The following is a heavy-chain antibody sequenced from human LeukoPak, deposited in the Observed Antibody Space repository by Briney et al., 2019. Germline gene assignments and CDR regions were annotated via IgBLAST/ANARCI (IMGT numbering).Heavy chain of an antibody. CDR2: ISYNGST. Sequence: SETLSLTCTVSGCSFNNYYWSWVRQAPGKGLEWIGDISYNGSTNYYPSPGSRVPSSVDTCKNQFSLQLTSVTVADTDMYSCARYYYGDSWFDPWGQGTLVTVSS. CDR3: ARYYYGDSWFDP. V-gene: IGHV4-59*01. J-gene: IGHJ5*02. CDR1: GCSFNNYY. D-gene: IGHD4-17*01.